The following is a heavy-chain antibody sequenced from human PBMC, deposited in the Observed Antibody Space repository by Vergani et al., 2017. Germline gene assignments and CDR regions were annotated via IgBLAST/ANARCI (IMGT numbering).Heavy chain of an antibody. V-gene: IGHV3-21*01. CDR3: ARSDVDTSGLDY. J-gene: IGHJ4*02. CDR2: ISSSSSYI. D-gene: IGHD5-18*01. Sequence: EVQLVESGGGLVKPGGSLRLSCAASGFTFSSYSMNWVRQAPGKGLEWVSSISSSSSYIYYADSVKGRFTISRDNAKNSLYLQMNSLRAEDTAVYYCARSDVDTSGLDYWGQGTLVTVSS. CDR1: GFTFSSYS.